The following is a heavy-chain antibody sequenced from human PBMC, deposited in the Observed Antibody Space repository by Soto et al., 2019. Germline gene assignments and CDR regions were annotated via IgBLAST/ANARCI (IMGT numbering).Heavy chain of an antibody. CDR3: ARADGGNVFDY. J-gene: IGHJ4*02. CDR1: GWSFSGYY. V-gene: IGHV4-34*01. Sequence: QVQLQQWGAGLLKPSETLSLTCAVYGWSFSGYYWSWIRQPPGKGLEWIGEINHSGSTNYNPSLQGRVTISVDTSKNQFSLKLSSVTAADTSGDYCARADGGNVFDYWGQGTLVTVSS. CDR2: INHSGST. D-gene: IGHD2-15*01.